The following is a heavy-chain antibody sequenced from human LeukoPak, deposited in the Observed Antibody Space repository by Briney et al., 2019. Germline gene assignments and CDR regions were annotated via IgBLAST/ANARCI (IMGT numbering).Heavy chain of an antibody. Sequence: SVKVSCKASGGTFSSYAISWVRQAPGQGLEWTGGIIPIFGTANYAQKFQGRVTITADESTSTAYMELSSLRSEDTAVYYCAGKSAAAGTGYYFDYWGQGTLVTVSS. CDR1: GGTFSSYA. D-gene: IGHD6-13*01. CDR2: IIPIFGTA. CDR3: AGKSAAAGTGYYFDY. J-gene: IGHJ4*02. V-gene: IGHV1-69*13.